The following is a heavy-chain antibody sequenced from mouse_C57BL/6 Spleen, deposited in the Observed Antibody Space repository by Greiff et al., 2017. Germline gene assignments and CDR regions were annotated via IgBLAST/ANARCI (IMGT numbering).Heavy chain of an antibody. CDR1: GYTFTDYY. J-gene: IGHJ4*01. Sequence: EVQLQQSGPELVKPGASVKISCKASGYTFTDYYMNWVQQSHGKSLEWIGDINPNNGGTSYNQKFKGKATLTVDKSSSTAYMELRSLTSEDSAVYYCARWEALLFNAMDYWGQGTSVTVSS. CDR2: INPNNGGT. V-gene: IGHV1-26*01. CDR3: ARWEALLFNAMDY. D-gene: IGHD2-1*01.